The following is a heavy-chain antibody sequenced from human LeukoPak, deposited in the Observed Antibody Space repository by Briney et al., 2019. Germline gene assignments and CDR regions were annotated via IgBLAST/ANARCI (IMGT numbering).Heavy chain of an antibody. CDR3: AKDLRRGVVAVAGTGFDY. D-gene: IGHD6-19*01. V-gene: IGHV3-74*01. J-gene: IGHJ4*02. Sequence: GGSLRLSCAASGFTFSSYWMHWVRQAPGKGLVWVSNINSDGSTTTYADSVKGRFTISRDNAENTLYLQMNSLRAEDTAVYYCAKDLRRGVVAVAGTGFDYWGQGTLVTVSS. CDR2: INSDGSTT. CDR1: GFTFSSYW.